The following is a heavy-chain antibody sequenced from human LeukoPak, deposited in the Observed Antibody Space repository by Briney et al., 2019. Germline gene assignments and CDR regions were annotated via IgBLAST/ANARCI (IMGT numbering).Heavy chain of an antibody. Sequence: PGGSLRLSCAASGFTFGSFAMSWVRQAPGKGLEWVSIISDNGGSTYYVDSVKGRFTISRDNSKNTLYLQMNSLRDEDTAGYYCAIMHGYYDGSGYWVQWGQGTLVTVSS. D-gene: IGHD3-22*01. J-gene: IGHJ4*02. CDR1: GFTFGSFA. V-gene: IGHV3-23*01. CDR3: AIMHGYYDGSGYWVQ. CDR2: ISDNGGST.